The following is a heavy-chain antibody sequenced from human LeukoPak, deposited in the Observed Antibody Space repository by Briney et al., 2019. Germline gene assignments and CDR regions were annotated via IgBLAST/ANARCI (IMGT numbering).Heavy chain of an antibody. CDR2: ISGSGGST. Sequence: GGSLRLSCAASGFTFSSYAMSWVRQAPGKGLEWVSAISGSGGSTYYADSVKGRFTISRDNSENTLYLQMNSLRAEDTAVYYCAKATMIVVVMAFDYWGQGTLVTVSS. D-gene: IGHD3-22*01. CDR3: AKATMIVVVMAFDY. CDR1: GFTFSSYA. V-gene: IGHV3-23*01. J-gene: IGHJ4*02.